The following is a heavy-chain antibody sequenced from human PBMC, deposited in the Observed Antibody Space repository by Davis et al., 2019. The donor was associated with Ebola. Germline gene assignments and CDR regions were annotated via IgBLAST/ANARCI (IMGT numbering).Heavy chain of an antibody. CDR1: GGSFSGYY. CDR2: INHSGST. CDR3: ARGNVVEYYYGMDV. D-gene: IGHD2-15*01. V-gene: IGHV4-34*01. J-gene: IGHJ6*02. Sequence: PSETLSLTCAVYGGSFSGYYWSWIRQPPGKGLEWIGEINHSGSTNYNPSLKSRVTISVDTSKNQFSLKLSSVTAADTAVYYCARGNVVEYYYGMDVWGQGTTVTVSS.